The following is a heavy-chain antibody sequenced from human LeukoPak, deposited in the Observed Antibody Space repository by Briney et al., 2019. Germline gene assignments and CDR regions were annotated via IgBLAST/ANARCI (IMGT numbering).Heavy chain of an antibody. CDR1: EFXFSTYP. Sequence: GGSLRLSCAASEFXFSTYPISWVRQAPGKGLEWLSLISDGAATTYYADSVKGRFTISRDNSKNTLYLQMISLRAEDTAVYYCANLNSGYATDFWGQGTLVTVSS. D-gene: IGHD5-12*01. CDR2: ISDGAATT. CDR3: ANLNSGYATDF. J-gene: IGHJ4*02. V-gene: IGHV3-23*01.